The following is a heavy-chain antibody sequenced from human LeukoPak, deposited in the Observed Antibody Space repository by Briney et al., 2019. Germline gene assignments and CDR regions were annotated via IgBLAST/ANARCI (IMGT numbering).Heavy chain of an antibody. Sequence: GGSLRLSCTASGFTFSNAWMSWVRQAPGKGLEWVSSISSSSSYIYYADSVKGRFTISGDNAKNSLYLQMNSLRAEDTAVYYCARRDYDDYWGQGTLVTVSS. CDR1: GFTFSNAW. V-gene: IGHV3-21*01. CDR3: ARRDYDDY. CDR2: ISSSSSYI. J-gene: IGHJ4*02.